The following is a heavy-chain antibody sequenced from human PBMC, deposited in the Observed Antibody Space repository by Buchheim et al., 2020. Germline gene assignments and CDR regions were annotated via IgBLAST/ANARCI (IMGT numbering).Heavy chain of an antibody. D-gene: IGHD6-13*01. J-gene: IGHJ4*02. V-gene: IGHV3-30*18. CDR1: GFTFNRNG. Sequence: QVQLVESGGGVVQPGRSLRLSCAASGFTFNRNGMHWVRQAPGKGLEWVAVVSYDGDKKYYVGSVKGRFTISRDNPKNTVYLQMNSLRAEDTAVYYCAKDVRSEAAAMDSWGQGT. CDR3: AKDVRSEAAAMDS. CDR2: VSYDGDKK.